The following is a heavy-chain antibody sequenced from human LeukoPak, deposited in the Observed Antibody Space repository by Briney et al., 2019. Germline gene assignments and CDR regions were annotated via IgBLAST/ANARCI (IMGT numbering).Heavy chain of an antibody. CDR3: ARQGEYSSSYYFDY. V-gene: IGHV5-51*01. D-gene: IGHD6-6*01. J-gene: IGHJ4*02. CDR1: GYSFTSYW. CDR2: IYPGASDT. Sequence: GESLKISCKGSGYSFTSYWIGWVRQMPGKGLEWMGIIYPGASDTRSSPSFQGQVTISADKSISTAYLQWSSLKASETAMYYCARQGEYSSSYYFDYWGQGTLVTVSS.